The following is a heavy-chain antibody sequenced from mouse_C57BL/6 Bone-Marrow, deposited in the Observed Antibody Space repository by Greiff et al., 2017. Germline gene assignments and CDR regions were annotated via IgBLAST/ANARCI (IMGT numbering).Heavy chain of an antibody. V-gene: IGHV1-59*01. CDR3: ARGPLYDY. J-gene: IGHJ2*01. Sequence: QVQLKQPGAELVRPGTSVTLSCKASGYTFTSYWMHWVKQRPGQGLEWIGVIDPSDSYTNYNQKFKGKATLTVDTSSSTAYMQLSSLTSEDSAVYYCARGPLYDYWGQGTTLTVSS. CDR2: IDPSDSYT. CDR1: GYTFTSYW.